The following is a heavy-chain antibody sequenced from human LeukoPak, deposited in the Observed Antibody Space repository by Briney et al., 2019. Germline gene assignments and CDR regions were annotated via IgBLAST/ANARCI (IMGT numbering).Heavy chain of an antibody. V-gene: IGHV3-30*02. CDR3: AKDLELYGGRFDS. CDR1: GFTFSTFG. J-gene: IGHJ4*02. Sequence: GGSLRLSCAASGFTFSTFGMHRVRQAPGKGLEWVAFIRYDGSYKYYADSVKGRFTISRDNSKNTLDVQMNSLRAEDTALYYYAKDLELYGGRFDSWGQGTLVTVSS. CDR2: IRYDGSYK. D-gene: IGHD4-23*01.